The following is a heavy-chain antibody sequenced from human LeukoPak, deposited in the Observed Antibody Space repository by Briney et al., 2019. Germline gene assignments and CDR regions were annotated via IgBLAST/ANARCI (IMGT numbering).Heavy chain of an antibody. CDR1: GFTFSSYG. J-gene: IGHJ3*02. D-gene: IGHD6-13*01. V-gene: IGHV3-30*18. CDR2: ISYDGSNK. Sequence: PGRSLRLSCAASGFTFSSYGMHWVRQAPGKGLEWVAVISYDGSNKYYADSVKGRFTVSRDNSKNTLYLQMNSLRAEDTAVYYCAKASVAAAGPDAFDIWGQGTMVTVSS. CDR3: AKASVAAAGPDAFDI.